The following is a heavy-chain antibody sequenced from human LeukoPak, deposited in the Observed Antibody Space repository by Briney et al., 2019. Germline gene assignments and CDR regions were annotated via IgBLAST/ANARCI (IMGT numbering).Heavy chain of an antibody. V-gene: IGHV3-23*01. CDR1: GFTFSSYA. CDR2: ISGSGGST. Sequence: PGGSLRLSCAATGFTFSSYAMSWVRQAPGKGLEWVSAISGSGGSTYYADSVKGRFTISRDNSKNTLYLQMNSLRAEDTAVYYCAKDLLGGVAFDIWGQGTMVTVSS. CDR3: AKDLLGGVAFDI. D-gene: IGHD2-15*01. J-gene: IGHJ3*02.